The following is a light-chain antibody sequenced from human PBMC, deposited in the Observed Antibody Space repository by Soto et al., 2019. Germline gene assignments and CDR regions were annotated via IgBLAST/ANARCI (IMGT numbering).Light chain of an antibody. V-gene: IGLV2-11*01. CDR1: TSDVGGYEY. Sequence: QSALTQPRSVSGSPGQSVTISCTGTTSDVGGYEYVSWYQQYPGKAPKLLIYHVVQRPSGVPDRFSGSKSGTTASLAISDLRSEDEGLYSCAAWDDSLSTVVFGGGTKVTVL. CDR2: HVV. J-gene: IGLJ2*01. CDR3: AAWDDSLSTVV.